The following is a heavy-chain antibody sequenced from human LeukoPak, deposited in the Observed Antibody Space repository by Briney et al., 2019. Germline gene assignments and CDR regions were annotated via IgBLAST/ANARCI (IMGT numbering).Heavy chain of an antibody. Sequence: SETLSLTCTVSGVDIYSSTYYWAWIRQPPGKGLEFIGSIYYNEDTYSNPSLKSRLTISVDTSTNQLSLRLNSVTAADTAVYFCARQLAARNDAFDIWGQGTMVTVSS. V-gene: IGHV4-39*01. D-gene: IGHD2-15*01. J-gene: IGHJ3*02. CDR2: IYYNEDT. CDR3: ARQLAARNDAFDI. CDR1: GVDIYSSTYY.